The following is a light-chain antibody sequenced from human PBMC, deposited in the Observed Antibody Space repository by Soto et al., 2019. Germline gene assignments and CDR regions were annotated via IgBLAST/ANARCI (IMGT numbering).Light chain of an antibody. J-gene: IGLJ2*01. CDR2: EVS. CDR3: SSYTTSTSFIL. Sequence: QSAMTQPASVSGSPGQSITISCTGTSSDIGNYDFVSWYQQVPGTAPKAMIYEVSSRPSGVSNRFSDSKSGNTDSLTISGLQAEDEAYYYCSSYTTSTSFILFGGGTKLTVL. V-gene: IGLV2-14*01. CDR1: SSDIGNYDF.